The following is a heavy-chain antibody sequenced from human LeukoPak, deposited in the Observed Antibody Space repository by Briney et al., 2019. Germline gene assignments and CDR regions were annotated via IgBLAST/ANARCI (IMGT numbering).Heavy chain of an antibody. CDR3: AKDNGSGSYLDY. Sequence: GGSLRLSCAASGFTFSSYAMSWVRQAPGKGLEWVSALSGSGGSTYYADSVKGRFTISRDNSKNTLYLQMNSLRAEDTAVYYCAKDNGSGSYLDYWGQGTLVTVSS. V-gene: IGHV3-23*01. J-gene: IGHJ4*02. D-gene: IGHD3-10*01. CDR1: GFTFSSYA. CDR2: LSGSGGST.